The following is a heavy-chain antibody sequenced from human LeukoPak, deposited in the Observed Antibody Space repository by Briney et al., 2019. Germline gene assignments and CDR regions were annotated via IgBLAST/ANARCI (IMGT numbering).Heavy chain of an antibody. J-gene: IGHJ4*02. CDR2: ISYDGSNR. V-gene: IGHV3-30*18. CDR1: GFTFSSYW. Sequence: GGSLRLSCAASGFTFSSYWMSLVRQAPGKGLEWVTLISYDGSNRYYADSVKGRFTISRDDSKNTLYLQMNSLRDEDTAVYFCAKDGALGGSSSSTYFDYWGQGTLVPVSS. D-gene: IGHD6-13*01. CDR3: AKDGALGGSSSSTYFDY.